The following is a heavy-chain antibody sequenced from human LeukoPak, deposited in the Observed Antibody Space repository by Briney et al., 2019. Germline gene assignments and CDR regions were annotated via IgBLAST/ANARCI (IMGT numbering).Heavy chain of an antibody. CDR3: ARASYSYDINGWVPFDY. CDR2: IYTSGST. CDR1: GGSISSGSYY. J-gene: IGHJ4*02. Sequence: PSETLSLTCTVSGGSISSGSYYWSWIRQPAGKGLEWIGRIYTSGSTSYNPSLESRVTISVDTSKNQFSLKLKLSPVTAADTAVYYCARASYSYDINGWVPFDYWGQGTLVTVSS. D-gene: IGHD3-22*01. V-gene: IGHV4-61*02.